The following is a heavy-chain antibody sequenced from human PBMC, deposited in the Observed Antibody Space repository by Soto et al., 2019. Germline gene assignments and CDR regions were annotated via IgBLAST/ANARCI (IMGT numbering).Heavy chain of an antibody. V-gene: IGHV4-30-4*01. CDR3: ARGGNYYGLRV. CDR2: IYDSGST. J-gene: IGHJ6*02. CDR1: GGSIISGDYY. Sequence: SETLSLTCTVSGGSIISGDYYWIWIRQPPGKGLEWIGYIYDSGSTYYNASLKSRVTISLDTSRNQFSLKLTSVSAADTAVYYCARGGNYYGLRVWGQGTTVTVSS.